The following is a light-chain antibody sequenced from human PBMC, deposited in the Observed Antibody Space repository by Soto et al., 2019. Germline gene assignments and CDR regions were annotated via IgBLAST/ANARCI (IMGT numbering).Light chain of an antibody. V-gene: IGKV1-9*01. J-gene: IGKJ4*01. CDR3: QQLYTYPLT. Sequence: IQLTQSPSSLSTSVGDRVTITCRASQDINMHLAWYQQKPGEAPKLLIYAASTLQSGVPSRFSGSASGTDFTLTISSLQPGDFATYYCQQLYTYPLTFCGGTKVEIE. CDR2: AAS. CDR1: QDINMH.